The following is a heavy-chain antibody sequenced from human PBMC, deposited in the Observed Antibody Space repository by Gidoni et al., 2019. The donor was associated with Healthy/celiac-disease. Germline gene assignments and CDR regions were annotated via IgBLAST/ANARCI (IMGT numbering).Heavy chain of an antibody. J-gene: IGHJ5*02. V-gene: IGHV3-49*03. Sequence: EVQLVESGGGLVQPGRSLRLSCTASGFTFGDYAMSWFRQAPGKGREWVGFIRSKAYGGTTEYAASVKGRFTISMDDSKSIAYLQMNSLNTEDTAVYYCTRVIGYSSSWSWFDPWGQGTLVTVSS. D-gene: IGHD6-13*01. CDR3: TRVIGYSSSWSWFDP. CDR2: IRSKAYGGTT. CDR1: GFTFGDYA.